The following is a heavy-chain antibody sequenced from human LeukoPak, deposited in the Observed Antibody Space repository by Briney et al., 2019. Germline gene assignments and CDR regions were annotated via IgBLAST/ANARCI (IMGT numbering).Heavy chain of an antibody. CDR2: IYYSGRT. J-gene: IGHJ4*02. CDR1: GGSISSSSYY. V-gene: IGHV4-39*01. Sequence: PSETLSLTCTVSGGSISSSSYYWGWIRQPPEKGLEWIGSIYYSGRTHYKPSLKSRVTISLDTSKNQFSLKLSSVTAADTAVYYCARQVAAATPYYFDYWGQGTLVTVSS. D-gene: IGHD6-13*01. CDR3: ARQVAAATPYYFDY.